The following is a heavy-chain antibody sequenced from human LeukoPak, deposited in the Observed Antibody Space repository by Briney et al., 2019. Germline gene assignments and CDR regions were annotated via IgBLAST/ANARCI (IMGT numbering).Heavy chain of an antibody. Sequence: ASVKVSCTASGATFSSYTISWVRQAPGQGLEWMGIINPSGGSTSYAQKFQGRVTMTRDMSTSTVYMELSSLRSEDTAVYYCARDRSSYYYDRTHDAFDIWGQGTMVTVSS. J-gene: IGHJ3*02. CDR2: INPSGGST. D-gene: IGHD3-22*01. V-gene: IGHV1-46*01. CDR3: ARDRSSYYYDRTHDAFDI. CDR1: GATFSSYT.